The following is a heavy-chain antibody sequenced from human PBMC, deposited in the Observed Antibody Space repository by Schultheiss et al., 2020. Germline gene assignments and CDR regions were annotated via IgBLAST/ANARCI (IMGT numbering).Heavy chain of an antibody. CDR2: IYYSGST. CDR3: ARDRGIIAVAGNYYYYGMDV. V-gene: IGHV4-59*12. CDR1: GGSISSYY. Sequence: SATLSLTCTVSGGSISSYYWSWIRQPPGKGLEWIGYIYYSGSTNYNPSLKSRVTISVDTSKNQFSLKLSSVTAADTAVYYCARDRGIIAVAGNYYYYGMDVWGQGTTVTVSS. D-gene: IGHD6-19*01. J-gene: IGHJ6*02.